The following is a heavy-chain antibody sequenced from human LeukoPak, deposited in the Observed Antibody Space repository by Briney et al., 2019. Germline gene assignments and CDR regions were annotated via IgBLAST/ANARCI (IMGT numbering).Heavy chain of an antibody. CDR3: AREAAAGRDDY. J-gene: IGHJ4*02. CDR2: ISSSSYI. D-gene: IGHD6-13*01. V-gene: IGHV3-21*01. CDR1: GFTFSSYS. Sequence: TPGGSLRLSCAASGFTFSSYSMNWVRQAPGKGLEWVSSISSSSYIYYADSVKGRFTISRDNAKNSLYLQMNGLRAEDTAVYYCAREAAAGRDDYWGQGTLVTVSS.